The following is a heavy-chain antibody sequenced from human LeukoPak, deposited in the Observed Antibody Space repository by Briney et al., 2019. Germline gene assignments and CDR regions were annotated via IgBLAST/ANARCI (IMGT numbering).Heavy chain of an antibody. CDR3: AKDLRGGYGHYVFDY. Sequence: SGGSLRLSCAASGFTFSDYAMSWVSQAPGKGLEWVSGISGSGGSTFYADSVKGRFTISRDNSMNMFFLQMNSLRAEDTAVYYCAKDLRGGYGHYVFDYWGQGTLVTVSS. J-gene: IGHJ4*02. D-gene: IGHD5-18*01. CDR2: ISGSGGST. CDR1: GFTFSDYA. V-gene: IGHV3-23*01.